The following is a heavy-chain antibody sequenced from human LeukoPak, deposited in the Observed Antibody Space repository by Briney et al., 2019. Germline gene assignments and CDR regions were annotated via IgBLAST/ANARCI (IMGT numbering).Heavy chain of an antibody. Sequence: GASVKVSCKASGYTFTGYYMHWVRQAPGQGLEWMGWINPNSGGTNYAQKFQGRVTVTRDTSISTAYMELSRLRSDDTAVYYCAREGRLKNYGDFDYWGQGTLVTVSS. J-gene: IGHJ4*02. V-gene: IGHV1-2*02. CDR2: INPNSGGT. CDR3: AREGRLKNYGDFDY. D-gene: IGHD1-7*01. CDR1: GYTFTGYY.